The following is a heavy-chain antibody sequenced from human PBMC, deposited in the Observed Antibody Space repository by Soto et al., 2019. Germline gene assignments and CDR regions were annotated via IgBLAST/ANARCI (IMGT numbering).Heavy chain of an antibody. Sequence: QVQLQESGPGLVKPSETLSLTCTVSGGSVSSGYYWNWIRQAPGKGLEWIAYIYYTGSTNYNPSLLSRVTISIDTSKNQFSLKLSSVTAADTAVYYCARDRMGSSPLRAWGQGTLVTVSS. D-gene: IGHD6-6*01. CDR1: GGSVSSGYY. CDR2: IYYTGST. CDR3: ARDRMGSSPLRA. V-gene: IGHV4-61*01. J-gene: IGHJ5*02.